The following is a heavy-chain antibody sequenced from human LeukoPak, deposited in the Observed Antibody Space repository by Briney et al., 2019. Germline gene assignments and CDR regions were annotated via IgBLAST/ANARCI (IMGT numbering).Heavy chain of an antibody. Sequence: PGGSLRLSCAAPGFTFSSYSMNWVRQAPGKGLEWVSYISSSSSTIYYADSVKGRFTISRDNAKNSLYLQMNSLRAEDTAVYYCAKDRMIDLWFGELLQQGHFDYWGQGTLVTVSS. D-gene: IGHD3-10*01. V-gene: IGHV3-48*01. CDR2: ISSSSSTI. CDR3: AKDRMIDLWFGELLQQGHFDY. J-gene: IGHJ4*02. CDR1: GFTFSSYS.